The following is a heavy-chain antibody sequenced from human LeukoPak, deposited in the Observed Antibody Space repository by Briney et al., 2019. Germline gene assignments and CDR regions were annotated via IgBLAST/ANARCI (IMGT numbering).Heavy chain of an antibody. Sequence: PSETLSLTCTVSGGSISSSSYYWGWIRQPPGKGLEWIGSIYYSGGTYYNPSLKSRVTISVDTSKNQFSLKLSSVTAADTAVYYCARVGGAAAGTNWFDPWGQGTLVTVSS. CDR3: ARVGGAAAGTNWFDP. CDR2: IYYSGGT. CDR1: GGSISSSSYY. D-gene: IGHD6-13*01. V-gene: IGHV4-39*07. J-gene: IGHJ5*02.